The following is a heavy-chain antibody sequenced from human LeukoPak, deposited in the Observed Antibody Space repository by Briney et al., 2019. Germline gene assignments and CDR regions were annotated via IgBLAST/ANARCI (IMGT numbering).Heavy chain of an antibody. CDR1: GFTFSSYA. D-gene: IGHD6-13*01. CDR2: ISGSGGST. J-gene: IGHJ4*02. CDR3: AKPGSSSSWYDY. V-gene: IGHV3-23*01. Sequence: GGSLRLSCAASGFTFSSYAMSWVRQAPGKGLEWVSAISGSGGSTYYADSVKGRFTISRDNPKNTLYLQMNSLRAEDTAVYYCAKPGSSSSWYDYWGQGTLVTVSS.